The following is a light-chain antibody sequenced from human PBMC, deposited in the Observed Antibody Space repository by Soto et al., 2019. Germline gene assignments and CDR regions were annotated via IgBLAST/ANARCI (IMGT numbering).Light chain of an antibody. CDR3: QQYENLPT. Sequence: DIQMTQSPSTLSASVGDRVTITCRASKSISRWLAWYQQKPGRAPKLLIYDASNLEAGVPSRLRGSGSGTDFTFTISRLQPEDIATYYCQQYENLPTFGQGTRLEIK. CDR1: KSISRW. V-gene: IGKV1-33*01. CDR2: DAS. J-gene: IGKJ5*01.